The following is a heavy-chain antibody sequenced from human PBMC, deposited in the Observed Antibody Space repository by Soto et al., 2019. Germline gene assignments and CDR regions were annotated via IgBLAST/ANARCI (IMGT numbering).Heavy chain of an antibody. V-gene: IGHV4-39*01. CDR3: ARLRALIAVAGTHFDY. Sequence: QLQLQESGPGLVKPSETLSLTCTVSGGSISSSSYYWGWIRQPPGKGLEWIGSIYYSGSTYYNPSLKSRVTISVDTSKNQFSLKLSSVTAADTAVYYCARLRALIAVAGTHFDYWGQGTLVTVSS. CDR1: GGSISSSSYY. J-gene: IGHJ4*02. D-gene: IGHD6-19*01. CDR2: IYYSGST.